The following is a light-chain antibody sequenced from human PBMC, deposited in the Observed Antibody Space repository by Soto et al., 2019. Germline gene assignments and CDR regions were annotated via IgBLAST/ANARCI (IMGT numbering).Light chain of an antibody. Sequence: DIQMTQSPSSLSASVGDRVTLTCRASQVIGNNLGWYQQKPGKAPKRLIYAAYTLEGGVPSRFSGSGSATEFTLTLSSLQSEDFATYYCLQHHTYPFTFGQGTKLEI. V-gene: IGKV1-17*01. CDR2: AAY. J-gene: IGKJ2*01. CDR1: QVIGNN. CDR3: LQHHTYPFT.